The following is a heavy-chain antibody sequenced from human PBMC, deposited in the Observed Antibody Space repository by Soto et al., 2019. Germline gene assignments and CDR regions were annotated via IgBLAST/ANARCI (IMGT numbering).Heavy chain of an antibody. CDR2: IWYDGSNK. V-gene: IGHV3-33*01. CDR1: GFTFSSYG. J-gene: IGHJ6*03. D-gene: IGHD2-15*01. Sequence: GGSLRLSCAASGFTFSSYGMHWVRQAPGKGLEWVAVIWYDGSNKYYADSVKGRFTISRDNSKNTLYLQMNSLRAEDTAVYYCAREQCSGGSCYLYYYYYMDVWGKGTTVTVSS. CDR3: AREQCSGGSCYLYYYYYMDV.